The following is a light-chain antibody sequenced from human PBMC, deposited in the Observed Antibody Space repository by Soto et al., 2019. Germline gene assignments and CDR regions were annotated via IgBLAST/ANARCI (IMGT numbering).Light chain of an antibody. CDR3: SSYTSSSTFYV. CDR2: EVS. Sequence: QSVLTQPASVSGSPGQSITISCTGTSSDVGGYNYVSWYQQHPGKAPKLMIYEVSNRPSGVSNRFSGSKSGNTASLTISGLQAEDEADYYCSSYTSSSTFYVFGTGKKVTVL. V-gene: IGLV2-14*01. CDR1: SSDVGGYNY. J-gene: IGLJ1*01.